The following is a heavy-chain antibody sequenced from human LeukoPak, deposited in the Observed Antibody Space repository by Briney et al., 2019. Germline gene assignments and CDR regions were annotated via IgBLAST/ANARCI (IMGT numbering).Heavy chain of an antibody. J-gene: IGHJ4*02. D-gene: IGHD3-10*01. CDR2: IYSSGNT. CDR1: GDSISNYY. CDR3: ARGNYTTIRGGRSLYFFDF. Sequence: PSETLSLTCTVSGDSISNYYWSWIRQPPGKGLEWIGYIYSSGNTYYNPSLKSRVTISVDTSKNQFSLKLSSVTAADTALYYCARGNYTTIRGGRSLYFFDFWGQGTPLIVSS. V-gene: IGHV4-59*01.